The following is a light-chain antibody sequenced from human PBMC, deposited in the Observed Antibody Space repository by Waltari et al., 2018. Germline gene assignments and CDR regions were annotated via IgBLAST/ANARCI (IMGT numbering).Light chain of an antibody. Sequence: QSALTQPASVSGSPGQSITISCTGSSSDIGSYNVFSWYQHHPGKSPKPVIYEVINRPSGVSNRFSGSKSGSTASLTISGLQAEDEADYYCCSYAGSVVFGGGTKLTVL. CDR2: EVI. CDR1: SSDIGSYNV. CDR3: CSYAGSVV. V-gene: IGLV2-23*02. J-gene: IGLJ2*01.